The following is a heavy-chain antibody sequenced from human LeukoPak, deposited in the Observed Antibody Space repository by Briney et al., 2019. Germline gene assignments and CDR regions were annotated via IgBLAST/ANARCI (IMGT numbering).Heavy chain of an antibody. CDR2: ISYDGSNE. D-gene: IGHD3-22*01. CDR3: ARSLNYHVSSGYSFAY. CDR1: GFTFSDYT. J-gene: IGHJ4*02. Sequence: PGRSLRLSCAASGFTFSDYTMHWVRQAPGKGLEWVAVISYDGSNEYYADSVKGRFTISRDNSKNTLYLQMNSLRVEDTAVYYCARSLNYHVSSGYSFAYWGQGTLVTVSS. V-gene: IGHV3-30-3*01.